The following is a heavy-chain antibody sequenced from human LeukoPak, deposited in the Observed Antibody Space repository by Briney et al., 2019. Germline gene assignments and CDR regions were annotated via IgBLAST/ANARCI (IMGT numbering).Heavy chain of an antibody. J-gene: IGHJ4*02. V-gene: IGHV4-34*01. CDR3: ASSHDILTGYLL. CDR1: GGSFSGYY. Sequence: SETLSLTCAVSGGSFSGYYWSWIRQPPGKGLEWIGEINHSGSTNYNPSLKSRVTISVDTSKNQFSLKLSSVTAADTAVYYCASSHDILTGYLLWGQGTLVTVSS. CDR2: INHSGST. D-gene: IGHD3-9*01.